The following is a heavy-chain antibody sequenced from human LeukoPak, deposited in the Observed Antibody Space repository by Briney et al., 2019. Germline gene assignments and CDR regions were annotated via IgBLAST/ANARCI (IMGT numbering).Heavy chain of an antibody. D-gene: IGHD3-22*01. CDR3: ARHNYYDSSGYYPLLFDY. V-gene: IGHV3-7*05. CDR1: GFTFSTHW. CDR2: IKQDGSEK. J-gene: IGHJ4*02. Sequence: PGGSLRLSCAVSGFTFSTHWMSWVRQAPGKGLEWVAYIKQDGSEKYYVDSVKGRFTISRDNAKNSLYLQMNSLRAEDAAVYYCARHNYYDSSGYYPLLFDYWGQGTLVTVSS.